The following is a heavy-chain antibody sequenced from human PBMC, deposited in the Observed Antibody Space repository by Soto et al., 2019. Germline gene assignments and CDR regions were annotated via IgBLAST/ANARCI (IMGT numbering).Heavy chain of an antibody. V-gene: IGHV1-2*04. CDR3: ARTLPNRQLFDS. CDR1: GYTFTGYY. CDR2: LNPDTGYA. D-gene: IGHD1-1*01. J-gene: IGHJ4*02. Sequence: ASVKVSCKASGYTFTGYYIHWMRQAPGQGLEWMGWLNPDTGYADYTQKFQGWVTLTRDTSTSTAYMELNSLKSDDTAVYYCARTLPNRQLFDSWSQGTLVTAPQ.